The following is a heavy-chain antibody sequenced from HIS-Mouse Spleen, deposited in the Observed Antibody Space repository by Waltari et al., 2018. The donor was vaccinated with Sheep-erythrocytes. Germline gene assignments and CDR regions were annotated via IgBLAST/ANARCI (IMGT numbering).Heavy chain of an antibody. CDR1: GFTFSSYS. CDR3: ARDRAAEAFDI. Sequence: EVQLVESGGGLVKPGGSLRLSCAASGFTFSSYSMNWVRQAPGKGLECVSSISSSSSYIYYAESVKGRFTISRDNAKNSLYLQMNSLRAEDTAVYYCARDRAAEAFDIWGQGTMVTVSS. D-gene: IGHD6-13*01. V-gene: IGHV3-21*01. J-gene: IGHJ3*02. CDR2: ISSSSSYI.